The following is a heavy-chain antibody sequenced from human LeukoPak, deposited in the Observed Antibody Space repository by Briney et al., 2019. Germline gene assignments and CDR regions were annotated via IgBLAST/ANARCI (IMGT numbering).Heavy chain of an antibody. CDR1: GFTFSSYA. CDR2: ISGSGGST. V-gene: IGHV3-23*01. J-gene: IGHJ4*02. CDR3: ARDQPSYKYYDFWSGSLDY. Sequence: GGSLRLSCAASGFTFSSYAMSWVRQAPGKGLEWVSAISGSGGSTYYADSVKGRFTISRDNSKNTLYLQMNSLRAEDTAVYYCARDQPSYKYYDFWSGSLDYWGQGTLVTVSS. D-gene: IGHD3-3*01.